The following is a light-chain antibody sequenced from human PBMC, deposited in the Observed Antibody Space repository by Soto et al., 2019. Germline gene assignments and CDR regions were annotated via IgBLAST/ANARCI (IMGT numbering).Light chain of an antibody. CDR2: DVS. Sequence: QSALTQPASVSGSPGQSITISCTGTSSDVGGFNFVSWYQQHPGKAPQLLIYDVSNRPSGVSNRFSGSKSGNTASLTISGLQAEDEGDYYCNSYTTSSTPYVVFGGGTKLTVL. CDR1: SSDVGGFNF. J-gene: IGLJ2*01. CDR3: NSYTTSSTPYVV. V-gene: IGLV2-14*03.